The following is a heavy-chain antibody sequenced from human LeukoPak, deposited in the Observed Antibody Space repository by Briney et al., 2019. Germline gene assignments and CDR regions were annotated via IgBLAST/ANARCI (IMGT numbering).Heavy chain of an antibody. CDR2: INHSGST. CDR1: GGSISSYY. V-gene: IGHV4-34*01. J-gene: IGHJ4*02. D-gene: IGHD3-16*01. Sequence: SETLSLTCTVSGGSISSYYWTWIRQPPGKGLEWIGEINHSGSTNYNPSLKSRVTISVDTSKNQFSLKLSSVTAADTAVYYCARNRMWGPPSYWGQGTLVTVSS. CDR3: ARNRMWGPPSY.